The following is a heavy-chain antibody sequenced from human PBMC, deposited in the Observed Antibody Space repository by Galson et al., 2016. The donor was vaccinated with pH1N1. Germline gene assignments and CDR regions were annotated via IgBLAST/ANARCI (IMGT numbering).Heavy chain of an antibody. CDR2: VRPNSGDT. V-gene: IGHV1-8*03. CDR1: GYTFTNYD. D-gene: IGHD2-8*01. CDR3: ATGHPLWGYGGWY. Sequence: SVKVSCKASGYTFTNYDFNWVRQATGQGLEWMGWVRPNSGDTGFAQKFQGRVTITRNTSISTAYMEVSSLRSEDTAVCYCATGHPLWGYGGWYWGQGTLVTVSS. J-gene: IGHJ4*02.